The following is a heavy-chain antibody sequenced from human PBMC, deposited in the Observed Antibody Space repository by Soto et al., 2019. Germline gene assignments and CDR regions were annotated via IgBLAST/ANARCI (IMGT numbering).Heavy chain of an antibody. CDR3: ITEDPVDY. Sequence: VGSLRLSCAASGFTFVNAWMSWVRQAPGKGLEWVGRIKSKIDGGTTDYAAPVKGRFTISRDDSKNTLSLLMNSLKIEDTAVYYCITEDPVDYWGQGTLVTVSS. CDR2: IKSKIDGGTT. D-gene: IGHD4-17*01. CDR1: GFTFVNAW. V-gene: IGHV3-15*01. J-gene: IGHJ4*02.